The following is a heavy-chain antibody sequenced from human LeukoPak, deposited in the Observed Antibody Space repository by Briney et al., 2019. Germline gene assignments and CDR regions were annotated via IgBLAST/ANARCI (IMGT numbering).Heavy chain of an antibody. CDR2: ISLSGLT. CDR3: TRENGAFSPFGF. D-gene: IGHD2-8*01. CDR1: GGSITTTNF. Sequence: SETLSLTCGVSGGSITTTNFWSWVRQAPGQGLEWIGEISLSGLTNYNSSLSSRVTISLDRAKNHLSLNLRSVTAADTAIYYGTRENGAFSPFGFWGQGTVVTVSS. J-gene: IGHJ4*02. V-gene: IGHV4-4*02.